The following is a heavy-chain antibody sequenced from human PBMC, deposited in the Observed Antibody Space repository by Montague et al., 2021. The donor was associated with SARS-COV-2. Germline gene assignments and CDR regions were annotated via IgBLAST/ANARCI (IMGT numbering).Heavy chain of an antibody. CDR1: GFTFSSYA. CDR2: ISDSGGST. CDR3: AKGGERITMIVVVITLADFDY. J-gene: IGHJ4*02. D-gene: IGHD3-22*01. V-gene: IGHV3-23*01. Sequence: SLSLSLPASGFTFSSYAMSWVRQAPGKGLEWVSGISDSGGSTYYADSVKGRFTISRDNSKNTLYLQMNSLRAEDTAVYYCAKGGERITMIVVVITLADFDYWGQGTLVTVSS.